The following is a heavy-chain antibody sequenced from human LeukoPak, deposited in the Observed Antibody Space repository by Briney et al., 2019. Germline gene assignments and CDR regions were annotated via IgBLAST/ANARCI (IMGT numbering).Heavy chain of an antibody. D-gene: IGHD4-17*01. CDR3: AKGNTVTPDY. J-gene: IGHJ4*02. CDR1: GFTFSNYP. CDR2: ITTDGSRT. V-gene: IGHV3-23*01. Sequence: GSLRLSCAASGFTFSNYPMNWGRQAPGKGLEWVSAITTDGSRTYNADSVKGRFTISRDNSKNTLYLQMNSLRAEDTAVYYCAKGNTVTPDYWGQGTLVTVSS.